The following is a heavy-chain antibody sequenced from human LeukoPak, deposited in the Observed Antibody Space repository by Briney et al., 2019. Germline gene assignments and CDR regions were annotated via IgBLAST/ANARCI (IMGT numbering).Heavy chain of an antibody. CDR2: IYYSGST. J-gene: IGHJ3*02. CDR1: GGSISSYY. Sequence: SETLSLTCTVSGGSISSYYWSWVRQPPGKGLEWIGFIYYSGSTNYNPSLKSRVAISVDRSKNQFSLKLSSVTAADTAVYYCARDRVGGATAAFDIWGQGTMVTASS. CDR3: ARDRVGGATAAFDI. V-gene: IGHV4-59*13. D-gene: IGHD1-26*01.